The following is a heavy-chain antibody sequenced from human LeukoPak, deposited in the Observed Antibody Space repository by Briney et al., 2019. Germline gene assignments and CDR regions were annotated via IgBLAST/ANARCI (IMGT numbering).Heavy chain of an antibody. CDR2: ISGTDTRT. CDR3: AKTETTVWNYFDS. CDR1: GFTFSHYA. Sequence: PGGSLRLSCEASGFTFSHYAMGWVRQAPGKGLEWVSGISGTDTRTYYADSVRGRFTISRDDSKNTLFLQMNRLRADDTAFYYCAKTETTVWNYFDSWGQGTLVTVSS. V-gene: IGHV3-23*01. J-gene: IGHJ4*02. D-gene: IGHD4-17*01.